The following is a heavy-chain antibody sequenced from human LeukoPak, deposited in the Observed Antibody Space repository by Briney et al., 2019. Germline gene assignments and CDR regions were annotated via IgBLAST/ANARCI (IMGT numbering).Heavy chain of an antibody. J-gene: IGHJ6*03. CDR3: ARGQPGYYYYMDV. V-gene: IGHV4-34*01. Sequence: SGTLSLTCAVYGGSFSGYYWSWIRQPPGKGLEWIGEINHSGSTNYNPSLKSRVTISVDTSKNQFSLKLSSVTAADTAVYYCARGQPGYYYYMDVWGKGTTVTVSS. CDR2: INHSGST. D-gene: IGHD2-2*01. CDR1: GGSFSGYY.